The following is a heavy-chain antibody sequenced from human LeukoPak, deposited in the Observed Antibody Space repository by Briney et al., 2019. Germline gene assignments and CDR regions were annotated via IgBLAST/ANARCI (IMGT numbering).Heavy chain of an antibody. CDR2: LSHSSSII. J-gene: IGHJ5*01. V-gene: IGHV3-48*01. CDR1: GFTFNTYS. D-gene: IGHD2-2*01. Sequence: PGGSLRLSCAASGFTFNTYSMNWVRQAPGKGLEWISYLSHSSSIIHYADSVKGQFTISRDDAHNSLYLQMNSLRAEDTAVYYCARAGKPASDDNWFDSWGQGTLVTVSS. CDR3: ARAGKPASDDNWFDS.